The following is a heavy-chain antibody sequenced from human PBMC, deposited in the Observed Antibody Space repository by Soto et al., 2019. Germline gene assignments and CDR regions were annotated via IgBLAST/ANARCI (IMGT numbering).Heavy chain of an antibody. CDR1: GGSISSSSYY. V-gene: IGHV4-39*01. J-gene: IGHJ4*02. D-gene: IGHD5-18*01. Sequence: SETLSLTCTVSGGSISSSSYYWGWIRQPPGKGLEWIGSIYYSGSTYYNPSLKSRVTISVDTSKNQFSLKLSSVTAADTAVYYCARKYSYGYFDYWGQGTLVTVSS. CDR2: IYYSGST. CDR3: ARKYSYGYFDY.